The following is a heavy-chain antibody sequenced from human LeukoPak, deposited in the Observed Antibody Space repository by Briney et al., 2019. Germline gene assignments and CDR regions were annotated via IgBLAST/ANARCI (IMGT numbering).Heavy chain of an antibody. CDR1: GGSISSYY. D-gene: IGHD2-15*01. V-gene: IGHV4-4*07. CDR3: ARVLVVAATPTEVNNWFDP. CDR2: IYTSGST. Sequence: PSETLSLTCTVSGGSISSYYWSWIRQPAGKGLEWIGRIYTSGSTNYNPSLKSRVTTSVDTSKNQFSLKLSSVTAADTAVYYCARVLVVAATPTEVNNWFDPWGQGTLVTVSS. J-gene: IGHJ5*02.